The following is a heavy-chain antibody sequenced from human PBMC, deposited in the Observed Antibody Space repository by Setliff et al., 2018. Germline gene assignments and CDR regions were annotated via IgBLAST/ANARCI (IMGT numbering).Heavy chain of an antibody. J-gene: IGHJ3*02. D-gene: IGHD3-10*01. V-gene: IGHV3-23*01. Sequence: GSLRLSCAVSGFTFDSYAMSWVRQAPGKGLEWVSGISASGGSTFFADSVKGRFIISRDNVKNTLYLQMNSLRVEDTAVYYCAKYMHYYASGDFSDYGFDIWGQGTMVTVSS. CDR3: AKYMHYYASGDFSDYGFDI. CDR2: ISASGGST. CDR1: GFTFDSYA.